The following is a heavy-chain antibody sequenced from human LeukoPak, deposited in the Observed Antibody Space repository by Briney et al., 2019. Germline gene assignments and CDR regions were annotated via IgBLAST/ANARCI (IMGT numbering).Heavy chain of an antibody. Sequence: SGTLSLTCAVYGGSFSGYYWSWIRQPPGKGLEWIGEINHSGSTNYNPSLKSRVTISVDTSKNQFSLKLSSVTAADTAVYYCATRDGYNFDYWGQGTLVTVSS. CDR3: ATRDGYNFDY. CDR2: INHSGST. D-gene: IGHD5-24*01. J-gene: IGHJ4*02. V-gene: IGHV4-34*01. CDR1: GGSFSGYY.